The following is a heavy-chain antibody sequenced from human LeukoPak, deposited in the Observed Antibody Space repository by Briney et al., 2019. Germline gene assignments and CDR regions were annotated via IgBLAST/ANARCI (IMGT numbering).Heavy chain of an antibody. CDR1: GGSISSYY. J-gene: IGHJ2*01. CDR3: ARDHEYWYFDL. Sequence: PSETLSLTCTVSGGSISSYYWSWIRQPPGKGLEWIGYIYYSGSTYYNPSLKSRVTISVDTSKNQFSLKLSPVTAADTAVYYCARDHEYWYFDLWGRGTLVTVSS. CDR2: IYYSGST. V-gene: IGHV4-59*12.